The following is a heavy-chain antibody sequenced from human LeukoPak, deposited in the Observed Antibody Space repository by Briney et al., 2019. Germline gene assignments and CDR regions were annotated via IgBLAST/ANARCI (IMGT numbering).Heavy chain of an antibody. V-gene: IGHV4-34*01. Sequence: SETLSLTCAVYGGSFSGYYWSWIRQPPGKGLEWIGEINHSGSTNYNPSLKSRVTISVDTSKNQFSLKLSSVTAADTAVYYCAGRVIAAAGTIDYWGQGTLVTVSS. CDR3: AGRVIAAAGTIDY. CDR1: GGSFSGYY. CDR2: INHSGST. J-gene: IGHJ4*02. D-gene: IGHD6-13*01.